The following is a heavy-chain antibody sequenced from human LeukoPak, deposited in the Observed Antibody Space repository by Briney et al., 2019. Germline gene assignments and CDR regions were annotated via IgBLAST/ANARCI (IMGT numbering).Heavy chain of an antibody. CDR2: INPSGGST. CDR1: GYTFTSYY. CDR3: ARASSSGNFDY. Sequence: ASVKVSCKASGYTFTSYYMHWVRQDPGQGLEWMGIINPSGGSTSYAQKFQGRVTMTRDTSTSTVYMELSSLRSEDTAVYYCARASSSGNFDYWGQGTLVTVSS. V-gene: IGHV1-46*01. D-gene: IGHD3-22*01. J-gene: IGHJ4*02.